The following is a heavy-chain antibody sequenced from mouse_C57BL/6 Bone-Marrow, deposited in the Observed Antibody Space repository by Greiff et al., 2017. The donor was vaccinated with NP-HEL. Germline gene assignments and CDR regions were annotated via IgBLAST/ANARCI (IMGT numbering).Heavy chain of an antibody. CDR2: IYPGDGDT. CDR1: GYAFSSYW. D-gene: IGHD1-1*01. J-gene: IGHJ2*01. CDR3: ARDPFYYGLLDY. V-gene: IGHV1-80*01. Sequence: QVQLQQSGAELVKPGASVKISCKASGYAFSSYWMNWVKQRPGKGLEWIGQIYPGDGDTNYNGKFKGKATLTADKYSSTAYMQLSSLTSEDSAVYFCARDPFYYGLLDYWGQGTTLTVSS.